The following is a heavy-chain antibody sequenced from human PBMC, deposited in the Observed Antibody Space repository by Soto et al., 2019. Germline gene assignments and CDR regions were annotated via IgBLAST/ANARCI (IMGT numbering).Heavy chain of an antibody. D-gene: IGHD1-7*01. CDR1: GVTFSSYG. CDR2: ISYDGSNK. Sequence: PGGSLRLSCAASGVTFSSYGMHWVRQAPGKGLEWVAVISYDGSNKYYADSVKGRFTISRDNSKNTLYLQMNSLRAEDTAVYYCAKDGELELRNGMDVWGQGTTVTVSS. V-gene: IGHV3-30*18. J-gene: IGHJ6*02. CDR3: AKDGELELRNGMDV.